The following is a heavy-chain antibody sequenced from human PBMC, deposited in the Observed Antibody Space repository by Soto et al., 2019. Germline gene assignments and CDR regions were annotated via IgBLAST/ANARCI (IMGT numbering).Heavy chain of an antibody. CDR2: SIPAFGIT. Sequence: SVKVSCKASGGTFISYGISWVRQAPGQGLEWMGRSIPAFGITNYAQRFQGRLTVTADESTSTAYMELRSLRSEDTAVYYCARGLSYYDSSGYSDALDIWG. CDR1: GGTFISYG. D-gene: IGHD3-22*01. V-gene: IGHV1-69*13. CDR3: ARGLSYYDSSGYSDALDI. J-gene: IGHJ3*02.